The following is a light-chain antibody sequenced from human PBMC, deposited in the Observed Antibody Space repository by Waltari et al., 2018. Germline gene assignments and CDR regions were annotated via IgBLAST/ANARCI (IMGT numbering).Light chain of an antibody. J-gene: IGLJ2*01. Sequence: QSVLTQPPSASGTPGQRVTISCSGSSSNIGSHYVYWYQQLPGTAPKLLIYKNNQRPSGVPDRFSGSKSGPSASLAISGLRSEDEADYSCAAWDDSLSGVVFGGGTKLTVL. CDR1: SSNIGSHY. CDR3: AAWDDSLSGVV. CDR2: KNN. V-gene: IGLV1-47*01.